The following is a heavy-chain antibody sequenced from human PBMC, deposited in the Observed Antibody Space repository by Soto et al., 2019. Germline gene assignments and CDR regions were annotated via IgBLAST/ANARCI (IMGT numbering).Heavy chain of an antibody. CDR2: INHSGST. V-gene: IGHV4-34*01. J-gene: IGHJ5*02. D-gene: IGHD6-19*01. CDR1: GGSFSGYY. CDR3: ARGTPKYSSGWYGSIWFDP. Sequence: SETLSLTCAVYGGSFSGYYWSWIRQPPGKGLEWIGEINHSGSTNYNPSLKSRVTISVDTSKNQFSLKLSSVTAADTAVYYCARGTPKYSSGWYGSIWFDPWGQGTLVTVSS.